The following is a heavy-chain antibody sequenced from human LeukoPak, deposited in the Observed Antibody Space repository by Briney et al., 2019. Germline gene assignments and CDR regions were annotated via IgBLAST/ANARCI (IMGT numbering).Heavy chain of an antibody. J-gene: IGHJ3*02. CDR3: ARDRRVGATWSVGAFDI. Sequence: GGSLRLSCAASGFSLTTYKMNWVRQAPGKGLEWVSYISSSGDSIYYADSVKGRFTISRDNAKNSLSLQMGSLRAEDTAIYYCARDRRVGATWSVGAFDIWGQGTTVTVSS. CDR1: GFSLTTYK. CDR2: ISSSGDSI. V-gene: IGHV3-48*03. D-gene: IGHD1-26*01.